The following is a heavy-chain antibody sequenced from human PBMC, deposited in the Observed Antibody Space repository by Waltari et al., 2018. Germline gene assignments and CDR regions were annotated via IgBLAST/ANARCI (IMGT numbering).Heavy chain of an antibody. Sequence: QLQLQESGPGLVKPSETLSLTCTVSGGSISSRRYYWGWVRQSPGKGLEWIGGIYYSGSTYYNPTLKSRVTISGDTSKNQFSLKLSSVTAADTAVYYCARHWKKSGYRFDPWGQGTLVTVSS. J-gene: IGHJ5*02. CDR1: GGSISSRRYY. CDR3: ARHWKKSGYRFDP. D-gene: IGHD5-12*01. CDR2: IYYSGST. V-gene: IGHV4-39*01.